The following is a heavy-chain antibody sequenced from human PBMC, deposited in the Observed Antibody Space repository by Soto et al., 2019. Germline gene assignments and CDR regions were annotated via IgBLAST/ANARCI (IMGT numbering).Heavy chain of an antibody. CDR3: ARDHYDILTGNKAHYYYYGMEV. J-gene: IGHJ6*02. D-gene: IGHD3-9*01. CDR1: VFTFSSYG. V-gene: IGHV3-33*01. Sequence: PGGSLRLSCAASVFTFSSYGMHWVRQSPGKGLEWVAVIWYDGSNKYYADSVKGRFTISRDNYKNTLYLQMNSARAEDTAVYYCARDHYDILTGNKAHYYYYGMEVWGQGNTVTVSS. CDR2: IWYDGSNK.